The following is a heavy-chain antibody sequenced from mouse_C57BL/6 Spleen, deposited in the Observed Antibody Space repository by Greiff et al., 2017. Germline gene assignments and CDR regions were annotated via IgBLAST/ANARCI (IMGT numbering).Heavy chain of an antibody. CDR2: ISNGGGST. Sequence: EVQVVESGGGLVQPGGSLKLSCAASGFTFSDYYMYWVRQTPEKRLEWVAYISNGGGSTYYPDTVKGRFTISRDNAKNTLYLQMSRLKSEDTAMYYCARHHYDGYLDYWGQGTTLTVSS. CDR1: GFTFSDYY. J-gene: IGHJ2*01. D-gene: IGHD2-3*01. V-gene: IGHV5-12*01. CDR3: ARHHYDGYLDY.